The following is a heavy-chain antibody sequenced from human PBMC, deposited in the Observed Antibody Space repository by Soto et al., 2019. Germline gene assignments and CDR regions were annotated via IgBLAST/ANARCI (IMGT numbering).Heavy chain of an antibody. CDR1: VFTFSSYG. V-gene: IGHV3-33*01. Sequence: GSLRLSCAASVFTFSSYGMHWVRQAPGKGLEWVAVIWYDGSNKYYADSVKGRFTISRDNSKNTLYLQMNSLRAEDTAVYYCARGGYSYGVHYYFDYWGQGTLVTVSS. CDR3: ARGGYSYGVHYYFDY. CDR2: IWYDGSNK. D-gene: IGHD5-18*01. J-gene: IGHJ4*02.